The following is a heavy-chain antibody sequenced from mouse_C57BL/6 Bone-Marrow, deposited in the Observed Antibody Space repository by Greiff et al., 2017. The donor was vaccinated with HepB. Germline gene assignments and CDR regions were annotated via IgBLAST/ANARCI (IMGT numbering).Heavy chain of an antibody. CDR2: IDPSDSET. CDR1: GYTFTSYW. CDR3: ARSRGYDGFDY. V-gene: IGHV1-52*01. Sequence: QVQLQQPGAELVRPGSSAKLSCKASGYTFTSYWMHWVKQRPIQGLEWIGNIDPSDSETHYNQKFKDKATLTVDKSSSTAYMQLSSLTSEDSAVYYCARSRGYDGFDYWGQGTTLTVSS. J-gene: IGHJ2*01. D-gene: IGHD2-2*01.